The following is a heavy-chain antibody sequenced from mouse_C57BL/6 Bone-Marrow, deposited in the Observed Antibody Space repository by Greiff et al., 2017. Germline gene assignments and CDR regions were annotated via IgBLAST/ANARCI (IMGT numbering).Heavy chain of an antibody. CDR1: GYTFTSYG. Sequence: QVQLQQSGAELARPGASVKLSCKASGYTFTSYGISWVKQRTGQGLEWIGEIYPRSGNTYYNEKFKGKATLNADKSSSPAYMELRCRTSEDAAVYFCASGSRWAYWGQGTLVTVSA. V-gene: IGHV1-81*01. J-gene: IGHJ3*01. CDR2: IYPRSGNT. CDR3: ASGSRWAY. D-gene: IGHD1-1*01.